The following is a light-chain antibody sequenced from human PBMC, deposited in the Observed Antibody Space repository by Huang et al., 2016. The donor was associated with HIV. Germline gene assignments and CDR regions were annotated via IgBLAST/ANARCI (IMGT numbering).Light chain of an antibody. CDR1: QSIGRD. V-gene: IGKV3-15*01. CDR3: QKYDTWPFT. CDR2: GTS. Sequence: EIVMTQSPAILSASLGERVTLSCKASQSIGRDLAWYQQKPGQAPRLLHGTSTRATGGPARFSGSGSGTDFTLTISRLESEDFAVYFCQKYDTWPFTFGPGAKVDIK. J-gene: IGKJ3*01.